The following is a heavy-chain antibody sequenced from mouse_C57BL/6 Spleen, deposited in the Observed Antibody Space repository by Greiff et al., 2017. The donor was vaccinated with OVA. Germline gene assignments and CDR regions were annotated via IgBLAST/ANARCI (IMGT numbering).Heavy chain of an antibody. CDR1: GFTFSDYY. J-gene: IGHJ4*01. CDR2: ISNGGGST. V-gene: IGHV5-12*01. CDR3: ARDRGYAMDY. Sequence: DVMLVESGGGLVQPGGSLKLSCAASGFTFSDYYMYWVRQTPEKRLEWVAYISNGGGSTYYPDTVKGRFTISRDNAKNTLYLQMSRLKSEDTAMYYCARDRGYAMDYWGQGTSVTVSS.